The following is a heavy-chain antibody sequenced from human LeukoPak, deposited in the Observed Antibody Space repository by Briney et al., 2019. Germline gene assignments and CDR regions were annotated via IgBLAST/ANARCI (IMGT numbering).Heavy chain of an antibody. J-gene: IGHJ4*02. Sequence: SETLSLTCAVYGGSFSGYYWSWIRQPPGKGLEWIGEINHSGSTNYNPSLKSRVTISVDTSKNQFSLKLSSVIAADTAVYYCARVNIAARPAEKKSRHRLGIHGFDYWGQGTLVTVSS. CDR1: GGSFSGYY. D-gene: IGHD6-6*01. V-gene: IGHV4-34*01. CDR2: INHSGST. CDR3: ARVNIAARPAEKKSRHRLGIHGFDY.